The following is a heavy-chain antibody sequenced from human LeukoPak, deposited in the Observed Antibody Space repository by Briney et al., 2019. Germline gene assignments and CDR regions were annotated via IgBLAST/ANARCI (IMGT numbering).Heavy chain of an antibody. D-gene: IGHD4-17*01. V-gene: IGHV1-8*03. CDR3: ARGDYGDTGTAFDI. CDR1: GYIFNDYD. J-gene: IGHJ3*02. Sequence: ASVNVSCTASGYIFNDYDIHWVRQASGQGGEWLGWVIPNSGNTAYAQNFQDRVTITRNSSTDTAYLELSSLRSEDTAVYYCARGDYGDTGTAFDIWGHGTMVIVSS. CDR2: VIPNSGNT.